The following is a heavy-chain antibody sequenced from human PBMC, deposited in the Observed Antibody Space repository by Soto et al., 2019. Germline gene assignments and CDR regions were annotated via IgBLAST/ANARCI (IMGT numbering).Heavy chain of an antibody. CDR1: GYTFTGYA. CDR2: INAGNGNT. Sequence: ASVKVSCKASGYTFTGYAMHWVRQAPGQRLEWMGWINAGNGNTKYSQKFQGRVTITRDTSASTAYMELSRLRSDDTAVYYCARAAVLVTATPTSGMDVWGQGATVTVS. J-gene: IGHJ6*02. CDR3: ARAAVLVTATPTSGMDV. D-gene: IGHD2-15*01. V-gene: IGHV1-3*01.